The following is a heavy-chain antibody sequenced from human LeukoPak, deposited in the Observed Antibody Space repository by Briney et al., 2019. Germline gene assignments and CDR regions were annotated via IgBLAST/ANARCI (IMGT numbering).Heavy chain of an antibody. CDR1: GYTFSNYG. CDR2: TSYNGNT. V-gene: IGHV1-18*04. J-gene: IGHJ4*02. D-gene: IGHD6-19*01. Sequence: GASVKVSCKASGYTFSNYGISGVRQAPGLRLEWMGWTSYNGNTNYAQKFQDRVTMTTDTSTTTAYMELRSLESEDTAVYYCARHSGSGWQALGYWGQGTLVTVSS. CDR3: ARHSGSGWQALGY.